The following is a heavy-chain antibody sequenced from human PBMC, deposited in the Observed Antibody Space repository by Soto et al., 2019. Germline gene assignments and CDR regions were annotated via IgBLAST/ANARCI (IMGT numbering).Heavy chain of an antibody. V-gene: IGHV4-39*01. J-gene: IGHJ5*02. D-gene: IGHD1-26*01. CDR3: ARQNASSSNWYHP. Sequence: SETLSLTCTVSGGSISSSSYYWGWIRQPPGKGLEWIGSIYYSGSTYYNPSLKSRVTISVDTSKNQFSLKLSSVTAADTAVYYCARQNASSSNWYHPSGQRTLVIVSS. CDR2: IYYSGST. CDR1: GGSISSSSYY.